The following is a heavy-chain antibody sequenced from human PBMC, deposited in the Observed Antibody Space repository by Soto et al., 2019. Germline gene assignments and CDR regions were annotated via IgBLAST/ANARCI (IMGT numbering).Heavy chain of an antibody. J-gene: IGHJ6*03. Sequence: SETLSLTCTVSGGSIISYYWSWIRQPPGKGLEWIGYIYYSGSTNYNPSLKSRVTISVDTSKNQFSLKLSSVTAADTAVYYCARQGPVGYYYYYMDVWGKGTTVTVSS. CDR1: GGSIISYY. CDR2: IYYSGST. CDR3: ARQGPVGYYYYYMDV. D-gene: IGHD1-26*01. V-gene: IGHV4-59*08.